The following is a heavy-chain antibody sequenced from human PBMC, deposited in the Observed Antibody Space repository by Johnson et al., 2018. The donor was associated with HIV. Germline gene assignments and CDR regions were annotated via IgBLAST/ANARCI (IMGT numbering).Heavy chain of an antibody. CDR1: GFTFNNAW. V-gene: IGHV3-15*01. Sequence: MQLVESGGGLVKPGGSLRLSCAASGFTFNNAWMSWVRQAPGKGLEWVGRIKSKTDGGTTDYAAPVTGRFTISRDDSKNALFLQMNSLKTEDTAVYFCSTDQAGDYVWGSYRYAFDIWGQGTNVTVSS. CDR3: STDQAGDYVWGSYRYAFDI. CDR2: IKSKTDGGTT. J-gene: IGHJ3*02. D-gene: IGHD3-16*02.